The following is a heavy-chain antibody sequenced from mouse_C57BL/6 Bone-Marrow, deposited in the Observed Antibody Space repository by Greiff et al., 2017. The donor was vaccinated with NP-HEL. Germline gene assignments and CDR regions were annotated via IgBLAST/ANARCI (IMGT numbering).Heavy chain of an antibody. CDR2: ITHSGET. J-gene: IGHJ1*03. V-gene: IGHV12-3*01. CDR1: GFPITSGYY. CDR3: AGAGLYGDYEDWYFDV. Sequence: VKLMESGPGLVKPSQSLFLTCSITGFPITSGYYWIWIRQSPGKPLEWMGYITHSGETFYNPSLQSPIPITRATSKNQFFLQLNSVATEDTAMYYCAGAGLYGDYEDWYFDVWGTGTTVTVSS. D-gene: IGHD2-13*01.